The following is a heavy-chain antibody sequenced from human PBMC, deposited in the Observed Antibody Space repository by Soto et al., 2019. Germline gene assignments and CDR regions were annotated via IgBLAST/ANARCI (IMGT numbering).Heavy chain of an antibody. D-gene: IGHD2-2*01. Sequence: ASVKVSCKASGGTFSSYASSWVRQAPGQGLEWMGGIIPIFGTANYAQKFQGRVTITADESTSTAYMELSSLRSEDTAVYYCVVVPAALIKNRWFAPWGKGTLVTVSS. CDR1: GGTFSSYA. CDR2: IIPIFGTA. J-gene: IGHJ5*02. CDR3: VVVPAALIKNRWFAP. V-gene: IGHV1-69*13.